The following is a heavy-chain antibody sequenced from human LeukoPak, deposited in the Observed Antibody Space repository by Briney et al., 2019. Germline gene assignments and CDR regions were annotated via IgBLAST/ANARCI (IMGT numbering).Heavy chain of an antibody. Sequence: GGSLRLSCTTSGFTFGDYAMNWVRQAPGKGLEWVGIIRSKGYGGTIEYAASVKGRFTNSRDDSKSIGYLQMSSLKTEDTAVYYCTRSRQDDYWGQGTLVTVSS. J-gene: IGHJ4*02. D-gene: IGHD4-17*01. CDR1: GFTFGDYA. CDR3: TRSRQDDY. V-gene: IGHV3-49*04. CDR2: IRSKGYGGTI.